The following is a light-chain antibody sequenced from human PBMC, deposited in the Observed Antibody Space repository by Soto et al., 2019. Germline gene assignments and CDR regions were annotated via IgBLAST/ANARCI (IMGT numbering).Light chain of an antibody. Sequence: QSVLTQPPSVSGAPGQRVTISCTGSSSNIGANYDVHWYQHLPGTAPRLLISGDNNRPSGVPDRFSGSKSGTSASLGIAGLQAEDEADYDCQSYDSSLRGWVFGGGTKVTVL. V-gene: IGLV1-40*01. CDR1: SSNIGANYD. CDR3: QSYDSSLRGWV. J-gene: IGLJ3*02. CDR2: GDN.